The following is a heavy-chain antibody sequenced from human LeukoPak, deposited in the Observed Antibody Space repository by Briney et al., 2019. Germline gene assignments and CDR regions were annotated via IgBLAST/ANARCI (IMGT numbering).Heavy chain of an antibody. CDR3: VTTDQVLYDFWSGYFN. D-gene: IGHD3-3*01. J-gene: IGHJ4*02. V-gene: IGHV1-2*02. CDR1: GYTFTGYY. Sequence: ASVKVSCKASGYTFTGYYMHWVRQAPGQGLEWMGWINPNSGGTNYAQKFQGRVTMTRDTSISTAYMELSRLRSDDTAVYYCVTTDQVLYDFWSGYFNWGQGTLVTVSS. CDR2: INPNSGGT.